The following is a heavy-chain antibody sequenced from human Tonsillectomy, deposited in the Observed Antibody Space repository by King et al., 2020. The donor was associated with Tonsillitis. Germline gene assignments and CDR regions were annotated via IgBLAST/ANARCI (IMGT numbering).Heavy chain of an antibody. Sequence: QLVQSGGGLVKPGGSLRLSCAASGFTFSNYAMNWVRQAPGKGLEWVSSISSSSSNIYYADSVKGRFTISRDNAKNSLYLQINSLRAEDTAVYFCARYYGDNSGWGQGTLVTVSS. CDR2: ISSSSSNI. D-gene: IGHD4-23*01. V-gene: IGHV3-21*01. CDR3: ARYYGDNSG. J-gene: IGHJ4*02. CDR1: GFTFSNYA.